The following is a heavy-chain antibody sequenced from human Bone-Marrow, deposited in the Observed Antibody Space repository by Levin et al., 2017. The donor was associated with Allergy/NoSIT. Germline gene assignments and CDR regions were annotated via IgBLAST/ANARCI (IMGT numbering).Heavy chain of an antibody. D-gene: IGHD4-17*01. CDR2: IYSGAST. Sequence: GESLKISCAVSGFTVSSHYMSWVRQAPGKGLEWVSVIYSGASTYYADSVKGRFTISRDNSKNTLFLQMNSLRPEDTAVYYCARGEDYGDYFDYWGQGTLVTVSS. CDR3: ARGEDYGDYFDY. J-gene: IGHJ4*02. CDR1: GFTVSSHY. V-gene: IGHV3-66*01.